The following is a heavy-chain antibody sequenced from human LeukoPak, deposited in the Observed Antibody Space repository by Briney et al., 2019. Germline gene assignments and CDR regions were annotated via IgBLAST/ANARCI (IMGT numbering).Heavy chain of an antibody. CDR2: ISSSSSYI. V-gene: IGHV3-21*01. CDR3: ARAPPYYFDY. CDR1: GFTFSSYA. J-gene: IGHJ4*02. Sequence: GGSPRLSCAASGFTFSSYAMSWVRQAPGKGLEWVSSISSSSSYIYYADSVKGRFTISRDNAKNSLYLQMNSLRAEDTAVYYCARAPPYYFDYWGQGTLVTVSS.